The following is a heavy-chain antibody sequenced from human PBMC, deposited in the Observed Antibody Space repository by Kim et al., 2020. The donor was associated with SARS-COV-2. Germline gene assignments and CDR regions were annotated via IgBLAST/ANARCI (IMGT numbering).Heavy chain of an antibody. J-gene: IGHJ4*02. CDR2: ISSSSSTI. Sequence: GGSLRLSCAASGFTFSSYSMNWVRQAPGKGLEWVSYISSSSSTIYYADSVKGRFTISRDNAKNSLYLQMNSLRAEDTAVYYCAGRSGFDYWGQGTLVTVSS. V-gene: IGHV3-48*04. CDR1: GFTFSSYS. CDR3: AGRSGFDY.